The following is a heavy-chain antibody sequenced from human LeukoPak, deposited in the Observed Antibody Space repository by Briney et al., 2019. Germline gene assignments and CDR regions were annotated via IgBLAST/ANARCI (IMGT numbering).Heavy chain of an antibody. CDR2: INHSGGT. Sequence: SETLSLTCAVYGGSFSGYYWSWIRQPPGKGLEWIGEINHSGGTNYNPALKSRVTISVDTSKNQFSLKLSSVTAGDTAVYYCARHYYGSGRNFDYWGQGTLVTVSS. CDR1: GGSFSGYY. V-gene: IGHV4-34*01. CDR3: ARHYYGSGRNFDY. D-gene: IGHD3-10*01. J-gene: IGHJ4*02.